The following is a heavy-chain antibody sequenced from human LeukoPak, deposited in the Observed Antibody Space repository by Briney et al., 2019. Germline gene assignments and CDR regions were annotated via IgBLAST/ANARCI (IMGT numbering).Heavy chain of an antibody. CDR3: AKQRAYATMTHFDY. D-gene: IGHD3-22*01. J-gene: IGHJ4*02. CDR1: GFTFSSYA. Sequence: GGSLRLSCAASGFTFSSYAMSWVRQAPGKGLEWVSAISGSGGSTYYADSVKGWFTISRDNSKNTLYLQMNSLRAEDTAVYYCAKQRAYATMTHFDYWGQGTLVTVSS. CDR2: ISGSGGST. V-gene: IGHV3-23*01.